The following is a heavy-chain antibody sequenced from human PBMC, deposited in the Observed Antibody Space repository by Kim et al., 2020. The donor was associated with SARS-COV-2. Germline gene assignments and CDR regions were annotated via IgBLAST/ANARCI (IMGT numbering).Heavy chain of an antibody. CDR1: GFTFSDSA. D-gene: IGHD1-1*01. CDR3: TRVPGTPLAFWDAFD. J-gene: IGHJ3*02. CDR2: IRSKANTYAT. Sequence: GGSLRLSCAASGFTFSDSAIHWVSQASGKGLEWVGRIRSKANTYATAYTASVKGRFTISRDDSKNTAYLQMNSLETEDTAVYFCTRVPGTPLAFWDAFD. V-gene: IGHV3-73*01.